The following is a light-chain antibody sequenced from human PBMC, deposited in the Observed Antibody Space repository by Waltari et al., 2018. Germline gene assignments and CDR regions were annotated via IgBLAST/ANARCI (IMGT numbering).Light chain of an antibody. CDR2: ENT. Sequence: QSVLTQPPSVSAAPRQKVTIPCPGSTSNIGTNSVSVYQQLPGTAPKVLIYENTKRPSGIPDRFSGSQSGTSATLGITGLQTGDEADYYCGTWDNTLTAVVFGGGTKVTVL. CDR1: TSNIGTNS. CDR3: GTWDNTLTAVV. J-gene: IGLJ2*01. V-gene: IGLV1-51*02.